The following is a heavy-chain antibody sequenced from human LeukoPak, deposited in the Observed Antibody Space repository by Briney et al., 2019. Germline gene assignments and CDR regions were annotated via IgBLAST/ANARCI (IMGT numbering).Heavy chain of an antibody. J-gene: IGHJ6*03. Sequence: SETLSLTCTVSGGSISSYYWSWIRQPAGKGLEWIGRIYTSGSTNYNPSLKSRVTMSVDTSKNQFALKLSSVTAADTAVYYCARAVGSGSFQTYYYYMDVWGKGTTVTISS. CDR3: ARAVGSGSFQTYYYYMDV. V-gene: IGHV4-4*07. CDR1: GGSISSYY. CDR2: IYTSGST. D-gene: IGHD3-10*01.